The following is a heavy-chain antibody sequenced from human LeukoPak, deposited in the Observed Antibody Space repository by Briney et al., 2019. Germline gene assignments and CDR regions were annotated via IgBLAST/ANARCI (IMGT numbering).Heavy chain of an antibody. CDR1: GFSFSSYA. CDR3: AKFRRTVVTRGCSDY. V-gene: IGHV3-23*01. Sequence: PGGSLRLSCAASGFSFSSYAMNWVRQAPGKGLEWVSAISGSGGSTYYADSVKGRFTISRDNSKNTLYLQMNSLRAEDTAVYYCAKFRRTVVTRGCSDYWGQGTLVTVSS. D-gene: IGHD4-23*01. J-gene: IGHJ4*02. CDR2: ISGSGGST.